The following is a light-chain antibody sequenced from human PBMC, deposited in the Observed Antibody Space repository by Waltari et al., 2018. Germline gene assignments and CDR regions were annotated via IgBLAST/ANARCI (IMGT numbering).Light chain of an antibody. Sequence: IQLTQSPSSPSASVGDRVTITCRASQGIGSYLAWYQQKPGKAPKLLIYAASTLKNAVPSRFGGSGFGTDFTLTISSLQPEDFATYYCQQSNSYPFTFGPGTKVDIK. J-gene: IGKJ3*01. CDR3: QQSNSYPFT. CDR2: AAS. CDR1: QGIGSY. V-gene: IGKV1-9*01.